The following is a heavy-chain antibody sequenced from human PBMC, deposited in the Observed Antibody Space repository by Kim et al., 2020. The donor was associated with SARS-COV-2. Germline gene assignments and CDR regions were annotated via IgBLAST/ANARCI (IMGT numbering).Heavy chain of an antibody. CDR2: IYHSGST. J-gene: IGHJ3*02. V-gene: IGHV4-38-2*02. CDR1: GYSISSGYY. Sequence: SETLSLTCTVSGYSISSGYYWGWIRQPPGKGLEWIGSIYHSGSTYYNPSLKSRVTISVDTSKNQFSLKLSSVTAADTAVYYCASYYYYDSSGYGAFDIWG. D-gene: IGHD3-22*01. CDR3: ASYYYYDSSGYGAFDI.